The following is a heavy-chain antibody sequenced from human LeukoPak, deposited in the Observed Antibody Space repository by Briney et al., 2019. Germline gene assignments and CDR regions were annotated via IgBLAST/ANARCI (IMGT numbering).Heavy chain of an antibody. D-gene: IGHD5-18*01. J-gene: IGHJ4*02. Sequence: SETLSLTCTVSGRSISSYYWSWIRQPPGKGPEWIGYIYYSGSTNYNPSLKSRVTISVDTSKNQFSLKLSSVTAADTAVYYCARVPGGTAMVDYWGQGTLVTVSS. V-gene: IGHV4-59*01. CDR1: GRSISSYY. CDR3: ARVPGGTAMVDY. CDR2: IYYSGST.